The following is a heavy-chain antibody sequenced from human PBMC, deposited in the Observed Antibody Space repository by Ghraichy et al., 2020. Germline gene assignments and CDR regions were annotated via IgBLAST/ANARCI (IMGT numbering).Heavy chain of an antibody. D-gene: IGHD3-10*01. CDR3: AKDQGPMVYWYFDL. Sequence: GGSLRLSCAASGFTFSNYAMSWVRQAPGKGLEWVSAISSGGSTYYADSVKGRFTISRDNSKNTLYVQMNSLRVEDTAVYYCAKDQGPMVYWYFDLWGRGTLVTVSS. CDR1: GFTFSNYA. V-gene: IGHV3-23*01. CDR2: ISSGGST. J-gene: IGHJ2*01.